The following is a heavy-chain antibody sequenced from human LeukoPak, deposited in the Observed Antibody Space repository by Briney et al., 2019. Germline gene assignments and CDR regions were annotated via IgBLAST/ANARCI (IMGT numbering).Heavy chain of an antibody. J-gene: IGHJ4*02. CDR2: IYYSGST. Sequence: SETLSLTCTVSGGSISSGGYYWSWIRQHPGKGLEWIGYIYYSGSTYYNPSLKSRVTISVDTSKNQFSLRLSSVTAADTAVYYCARVRRGGGELIHWGQGTLVTVSS. D-gene: IGHD3-16*01. V-gene: IGHV4-31*03. CDR1: GGSISSGGYY. CDR3: ARVRRGGGELIH.